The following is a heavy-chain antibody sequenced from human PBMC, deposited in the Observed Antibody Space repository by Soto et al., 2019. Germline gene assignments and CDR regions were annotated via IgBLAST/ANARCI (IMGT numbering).Heavy chain of an antibody. Sequence: SQTLSLTCAISGDRVSSNSAAWNWIRQSPSRGLEWLGRTYYRSKWYNDYAVSVKSRITINPDTSKNQFSLQLNSVTPEDTAVYYCARDPTVGAVMTIFGVVILSWFDPWGQGTLVTVSS. D-gene: IGHD3-3*01. CDR2: TYYRSKWYN. V-gene: IGHV6-1*01. CDR3: ARDPTVGAVMTIFGVVILSWFDP. J-gene: IGHJ5*02. CDR1: GDRVSSNSAA.